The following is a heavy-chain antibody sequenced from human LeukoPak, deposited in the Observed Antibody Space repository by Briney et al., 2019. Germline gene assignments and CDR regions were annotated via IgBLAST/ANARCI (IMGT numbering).Heavy chain of an antibody. J-gene: IGHJ6*02. D-gene: IGHD4-17*01. CDR2: ISAYNGNT. CDR3: ARDLTTVTTWYYSYGMDV. V-gene: IGHV1-18*01. CDR1: GYTFTSYG. Sequence: GASVKVACKASGYTFTSYGISWVRQAPGQGLEWMGWISAYNGNTNYAQKLRGRVTMTTDTSTSTAYMELRSLRSDDTAVYYCARDLTTVTTWYYSYGMDVWGQGTTVTVSS.